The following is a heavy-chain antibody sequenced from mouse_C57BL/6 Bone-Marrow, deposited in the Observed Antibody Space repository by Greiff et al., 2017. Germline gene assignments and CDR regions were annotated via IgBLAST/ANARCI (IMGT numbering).Heavy chain of an antibody. CDR1: GYTFTSYG. Sequence: VQLQQSGAELARPGASVKLSCKASGYTFTSYGISWVKQRTGQGLEWIGEIYPRSGNTYYNEKFKGKATLTADKSSSTAYMELRSLTSEDSAFYFCARGSHYGSSSWFAYWGQGTLVTVSA. D-gene: IGHD1-1*01. J-gene: IGHJ3*01. V-gene: IGHV1-81*01. CDR3: ARGSHYGSSSWFAY. CDR2: IYPRSGNT.